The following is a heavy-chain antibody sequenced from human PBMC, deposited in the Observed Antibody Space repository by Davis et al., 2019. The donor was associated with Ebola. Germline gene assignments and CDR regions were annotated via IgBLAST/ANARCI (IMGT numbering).Heavy chain of an antibody. D-gene: IGHD1-1*01. CDR3: ARAQFPTTSDH. CDR2: INPSGGST. CDR1: GYTFTSYY. Sequence: ASVKVSCKASGYTFTSYYMHWVRQAPGQGLEWMGIINPSGGSTSYAQKFQGRVTMTRDTSTSTVYMEVGSLRSDDTAVYYCARAQFPTTSDHWGQGTLVTVST. J-gene: IGHJ4*02. V-gene: IGHV1-46*01.